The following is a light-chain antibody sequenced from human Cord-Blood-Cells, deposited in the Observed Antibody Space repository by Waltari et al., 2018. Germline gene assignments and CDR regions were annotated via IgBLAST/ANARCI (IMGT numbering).Light chain of an antibody. Sequence: SALTQPASVSGSRGKSITISCTVTSSDVGGYNVVSWYQQHPGKAPKLMLYGVSKRPSGVSNRFSGSKSGNTASRTTSGLQAEDEADYYCCSYAGSSTLVVFGGGTKLTVL. CDR3: CSYAGSSTLVV. J-gene: IGLJ3*02. V-gene: IGLV2-23*02. CDR2: GVS. CDR1: SSDVGGYNV.